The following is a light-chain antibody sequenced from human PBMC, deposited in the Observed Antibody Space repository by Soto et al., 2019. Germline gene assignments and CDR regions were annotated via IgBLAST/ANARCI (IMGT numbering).Light chain of an antibody. Sequence: QSVLTQPASVSGSPGQSITISCTGTSGDVGYYNYVSWYQQHPGKAPKLMIYEVTNRPSGVSNRFSGSNSGNTASLTISGLQAEDEGDYYCSSYTSSSTLVVFGTGTKVTVL. J-gene: IGLJ1*01. CDR1: SGDVGYYNY. CDR3: SSYTSSSTLVV. V-gene: IGLV2-14*01. CDR2: EVT.